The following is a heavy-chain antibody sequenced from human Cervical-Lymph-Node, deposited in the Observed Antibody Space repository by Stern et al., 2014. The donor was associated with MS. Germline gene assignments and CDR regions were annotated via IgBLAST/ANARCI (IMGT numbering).Heavy chain of an antibody. V-gene: IGHV1-69*01. CDR3: ARSPRTFGGVAYTFDI. J-gene: IGHJ3*02. D-gene: IGHD3-16*01. CDR2: IIPVFDIA. CDR1: GGSFSSYP. Sequence: VQLVQSGAEVKKSGSSVKVSCKASGGSFSSYPITWVRQAPGQGLEWMGGIIPVFDIANYAQKFQGRVTITADESTTTAYMELSSLRSDDTAVYYCARSPRTFGGVAYTFDIWGKGQWSPSLQ.